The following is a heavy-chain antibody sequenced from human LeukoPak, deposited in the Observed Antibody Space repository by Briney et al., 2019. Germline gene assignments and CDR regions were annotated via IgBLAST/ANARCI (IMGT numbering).Heavy chain of an antibody. D-gene: IGHD1-1*01. CDR3: VRKGGPYTFDH. J-gene: IGHJ4*02. CDR2: ISISGYI. Sequence: PGGSLRLSCAASGFTFSSDGMNWVRQAPGKGLEWVASISISGYIYYADSVKGRLTISRDNAKNSLYLQMNSLRAEDTAVYYCVRKGGPYTFDHWGQGTLVTVSS. V-gene: IGHV3-21*01. CDR1: GFTFSSDG.